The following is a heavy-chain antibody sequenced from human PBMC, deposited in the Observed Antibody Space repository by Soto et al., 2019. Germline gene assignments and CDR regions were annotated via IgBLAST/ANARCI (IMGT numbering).Heavy chain of an antibody. J-gene: IGHJ4*02. CDR3: AKDTNDYVWGRLDY. CDR1: GFTFDDYA. V-gene: IGHV3-9*01. CDR2: ISWNSGSI. Sequence: EVQLVESGGGLVQPSRSLRLSCAASGFTFDDYAMHWVRQAPGKGLEWVSGISWNSGSIGYADSVKGRFTISRDNAKNSLYLQMNSLRAEDTALYYCAKDTNDYVWGRLDYWGQGTLVTVSS. D-gene: IGHD3-16*01.